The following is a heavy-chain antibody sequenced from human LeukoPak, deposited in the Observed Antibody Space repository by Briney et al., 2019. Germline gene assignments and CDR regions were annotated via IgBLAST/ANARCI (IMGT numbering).Heavy chain of an antibody. Sequence: GGSLRLSCAASGFTFSSYSMNWVRQAPGKGLEWVSSISSSSTYINYADSVKGRFTISRDNAKTSLCLQMNSLRAEDTAVYYCARDWVCSSISCYNAFDIWGQGTMVTVSS. CDR1: GFTFSSYS. D-gene: IGHD2-2*02. CDR2: ISSSSTYI. CDR3: ARDWVCSSISCYNAFDI. J-gene: IGHJ3*02. V-gene: IGHV3-21*06.